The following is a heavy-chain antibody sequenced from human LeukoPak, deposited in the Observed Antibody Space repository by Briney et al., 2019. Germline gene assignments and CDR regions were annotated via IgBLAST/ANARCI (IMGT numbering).Heavy chain of an antibody. V-gene: IGHV3-30*18. CDR2: ISYDGSNK. CDR1: GFTFSSYG. Sequence: AGGSLRLSCAASGFTFSSYGMHWVRQAPGKGLEWVAVISYDGSNKYYADSVKGRFTISRDNSKNTLYLQMNSLRAEDTAVYYCAKDLNYYGSGSYYEYFQHWGQGTLVTVSS. CDR3: AKDLNYYGSGSYYEYFQH. J-gene: IGHJ1*01. D-gene: IGHD3-10*01.